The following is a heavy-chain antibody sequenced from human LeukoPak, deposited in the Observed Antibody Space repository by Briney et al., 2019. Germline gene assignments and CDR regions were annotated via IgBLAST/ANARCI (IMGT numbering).Heavy chain of an antibody. D-gene: IGHD4-17*01. CDR1: GYSFTTYW. Sequence: GESLKISCRGSGYSFTTYWIGWVRQMPGKGLEWMGIIYPGDSDTRYSPSFQGRGTISADKSISTAYLQWSSLKASDTAMYYCARPNSYGDYQIPFDYWGQGTLVTVSS. CDR2: IYPGDSDT. V-gene: IGHV5-51*01. CDR3: ARPNSYGDYQIPFDY. J-gene: IGHJ4*02.